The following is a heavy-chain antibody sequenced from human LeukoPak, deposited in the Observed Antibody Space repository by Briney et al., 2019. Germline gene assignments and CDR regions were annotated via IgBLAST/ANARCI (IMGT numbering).Heavy chain of an antibody. J-gene: IGHJ5*02. V-gene: IGHV4-4*02. Sequence: PSETLSLTCAVSGGSISSGNWWSWVRQPPGKGLEWIGEIYHSGITNYNPSLESRVTISVDKSKNQFSLKLSSLTAADTAVYYCARDIRGATDPWGQGTLVTVSS. CDR1: GGSISSGNW. CDR3: ARDIRGATDP. CDR2: IYHSGIT.